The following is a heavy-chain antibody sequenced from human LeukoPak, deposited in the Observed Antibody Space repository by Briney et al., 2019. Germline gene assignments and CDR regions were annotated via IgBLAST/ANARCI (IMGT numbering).Heavy chain of an antibody. J-gene: IGHJ4*02. CDR2: IGAYNGDT. D-gene: IGHD2-15*01. CDR3: TRDHCRGDNCPSFDY. Sequence: ASVKVSCKPSGYTFTSFGISWVRQAPGQGLEWMGWIGAYNGDTNYAQKYQGRVTMTTDTSTSTAYMDLRSLRSDDTAVYYCTRDHCRGDNCPSFDYWGQGTLVTVSS. CDR1: GYTFTSFG. V-gene: IGHV1-18*04.